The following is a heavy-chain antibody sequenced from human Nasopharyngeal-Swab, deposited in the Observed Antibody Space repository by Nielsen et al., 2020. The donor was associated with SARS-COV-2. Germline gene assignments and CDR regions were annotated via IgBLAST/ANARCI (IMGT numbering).Heavy chain of an antibody. V-gene: IGHV3-48*04. Sequence: GGSLSLSCAASGFTFSSYSMNWVRQAPGKGLEWVSYISSSSSTIYYADSVKGRFTISRDNAKNSLYLQMNSLRAEDTAVYYCARAFPGSSGWYPFDYWGQGTLVTVSS. D-gene: IGHD6-19*01. CDR2: ISSSSSTI. CDR1: GFTFSSYS. J-gene: IGHJ4*02. CDR3: ARAFPGSSGWYPFDY.